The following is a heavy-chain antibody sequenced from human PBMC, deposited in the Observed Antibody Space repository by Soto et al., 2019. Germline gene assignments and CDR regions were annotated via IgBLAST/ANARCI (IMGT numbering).Heavy chain of an antibody. CDR3: ARSIAARLNWFDP. D-gene: IGHD6-6*01. Sequence: EVQLVESGGGLVQPGGSLRLSCAASGFTFSSYWMSWVRQAPGKGLEWVANIKQDGSEKYYVDSVKGRFTTSRDNAKNSLYLQMNSRRAEDTAVYYCARSIAARLNWFDPWGQGTLVTVSS. CDR2: IKQDGSEK. V-gene: IGHV3-7*01. CDR1: GFTFSSYW. J-gene: IGHJ5*02.